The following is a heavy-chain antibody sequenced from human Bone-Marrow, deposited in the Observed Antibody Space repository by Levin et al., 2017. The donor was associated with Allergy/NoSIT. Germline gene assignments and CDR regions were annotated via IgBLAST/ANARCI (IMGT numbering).Heavy chain of an antibody. D-gene: IGHD2-2*01. CDR1: GFTFSSYA. V-gene: IGHV3-30-3*01. J-gene: IGHJ4*02. CDR2: ISYDGNKK. Sequence: PGGSLRLSCAASGFTFSSYAMHWVRQAPGKGLEWLAEISYDGNKKYYADSVKGRFTVSRDNSENTLYLQMDSLRSEDTAVYFCARARPSPEYHFDYWGRGTLVTVSS. CDR3: ARARPSPEYHFDY.